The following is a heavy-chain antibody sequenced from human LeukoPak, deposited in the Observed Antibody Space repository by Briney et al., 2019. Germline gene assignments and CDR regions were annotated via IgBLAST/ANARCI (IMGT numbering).Heavy chain of an antibody. Sequence: GGSLRLSCAASGFTFSSYDMHWVRQATGKGLEWVSAIGTAGDTCYPGSVKGRFTISRENAKNSLYLQMNSLRAGDTAVYYCARAPTQGWYFDLWGRGTLVTVSS. CDR1: GFTFSSYD. CDR3: ARAPTQGWYFDL. V-gene: IGHV3-13*01. J-gene: IGHJ2*01. CDR2: IGTAGDT.